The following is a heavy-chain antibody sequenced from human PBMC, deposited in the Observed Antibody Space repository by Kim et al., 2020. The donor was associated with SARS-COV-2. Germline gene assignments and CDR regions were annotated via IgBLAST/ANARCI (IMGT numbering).Heavy chain of an antibody. CDR1: GFTLDDYA. J-gene: IGHJ4*02. CDR3: ARDSGANYYDSSGYFFK. CDR2: ISGDGGTT. Sequence: GGSLRLSCAASGFTLDDYAMNWGRQAPGQCREWVYLISGDGGTTYYADSAKGRFTISRDNSKNSLYLKMNSLRTEDTALYYCARDSGANYYDSSGYFFKWGQGTLVTVSS. D-gene: IGHD3-22*01. V-gene: IGHV3-43*02.